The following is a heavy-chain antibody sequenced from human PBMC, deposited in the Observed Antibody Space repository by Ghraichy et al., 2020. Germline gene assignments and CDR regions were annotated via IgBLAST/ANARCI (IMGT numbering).Heavy chain of an antibody. D-gene: IGHD3-22*01. V-gene: IGHV4-34*01. CDR2: INHSGST. Sequence: QTLSLTCAVYGGSFSGYYWSWIRQPPGKGLEWIGEINHSGSTNYNPSLKSRVTISVDTSKNQFSLKLSSVTAADTAMYYCARLSRDSSGYRRKPYWYFDLLGRDTLVTVSS. J-gene: IGHJ2*01. CDR1: GGSFSGYY. CDR3: ARLSRDSSGYRRKPYWYFDL.